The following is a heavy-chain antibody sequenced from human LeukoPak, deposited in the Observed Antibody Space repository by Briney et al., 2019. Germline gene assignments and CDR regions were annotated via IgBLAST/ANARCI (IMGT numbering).Heavy chain of an antibody. Sequence: GGSLRLSCAASGFTFSSYAMSWVRQAPGKGLEWVSAISGSGGSTYYADSVKGRFTISRDNSKNTLYLQMNSLRAEDTAVYYCAKERLLWFGESAWDWFDPWGQGTLVTVSS. J-gene: IGHJ5*02. CDR1: GFTFSSYA. CDR3: AKERLLWFGESAWDWFDP. V-gene: IGHV3-23*01. CDR2: ISGSGGST. D-gene: IGHD3-10*01.